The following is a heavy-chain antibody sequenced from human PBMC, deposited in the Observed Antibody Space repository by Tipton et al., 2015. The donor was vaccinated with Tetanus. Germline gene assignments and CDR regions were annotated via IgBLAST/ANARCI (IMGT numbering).Heavy chain of an antibody. CDR3: ARHLYGYWFDP. D-gene: IGHD2/OR15-2a*01. V-gene: IGHV4-61*03. CDR1: GDSVSSGSYY. J-gene: IGHJ5*02. CDR2: IYRTGST. Sequence: TLSLTCSVSGDSVSSGSYYWTWIRQPPGKGLEWIGYIYRTGSTKYNSSLRDRVTIALDTSQNLFSLRLTSVTAADTAVYYCARHLYGYWFDPWGQGALVTVSS.